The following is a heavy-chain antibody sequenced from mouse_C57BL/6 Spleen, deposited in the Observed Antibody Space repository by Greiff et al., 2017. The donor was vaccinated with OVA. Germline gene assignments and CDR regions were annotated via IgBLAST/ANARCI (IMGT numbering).Heavy chain of an antibody. CDR1: GYTFTDYY. CDR2: IYPGSGNT. J-gene: IGHJ3*01. D-gene: IGHD4-1*01. Sequence: QVQLQQSGAELVRPGASVKLSCKASGYTFTDYYINWVKQRPGQGLEWIARIYPGSGNTYYNEKFKGKATLTAEKSSSTAYMQLSSLTSEDSAVYFCAKANWEREFPCWGQGTLVTVAA. V-gene: IGHV1-76*01. CDR3: AKANWEREFPC.